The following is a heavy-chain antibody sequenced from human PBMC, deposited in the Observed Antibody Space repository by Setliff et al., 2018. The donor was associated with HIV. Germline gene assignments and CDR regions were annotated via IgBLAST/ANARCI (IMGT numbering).Heavy chain of an antibody. CDR2: INPTGGST. D-gene: IGHD2-15*01. Sequence: ASVKVSCKPSGCSFTNHYMHWVRQAPGQGLEWMGVINPTGGSTRNTQKFQGRVAMTRDTSTSTVYMELSSLRSEDTAVYYCARVRYCSGGSCYGGEYWFDPWGQGTLVTVSS. CDR3: ARVRYCSGGSCYGGEYWFDP. CDR1: GCSFTNHY. J-gene: IGHJ5*02. V-gene: IGHV1-46*01.